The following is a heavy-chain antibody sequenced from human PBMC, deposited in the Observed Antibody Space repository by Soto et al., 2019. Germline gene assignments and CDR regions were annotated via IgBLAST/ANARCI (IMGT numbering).Heavy chain of an antibody. CDR3: AAARDYGDYQMDY. J-gene: IGHJ4*02. D-gene: IGHD4-17*01. CDR2: IYYSGST. Sequence: PSETLSLTCTVSGGSISSYYWSWIRQPPGKGLEWIGYIYYSGSTNYNPSLKSRVTISVDTSKNQFSLKLSSVTAADTAVYYCAAARDYGDYQMDYWAQGTLVTVS. V-gene: IGHV4-59*01. CDR1: GGSISSYY.